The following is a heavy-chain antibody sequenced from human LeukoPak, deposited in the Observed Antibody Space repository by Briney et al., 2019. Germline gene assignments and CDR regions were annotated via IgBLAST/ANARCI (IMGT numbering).Heavy chain of an antibody. CDR1: GFTFSAYS. V-gene: IGHV3-48*01. Sequence: GGSLRLSCEASGFTFSAYSMNWVRQAPGKGLEWVSYISLSSSTIYYADSVKGRFTISRDNAKNSLYLQMNSLRAEDTAVYYCARGPYGSGSYHTPLRPWGQGTLVTVSS. CDR2: ISLSSSTI. CDR3: ARGPYGSGSYHTPLRP. D-gene: IGHD3-10*01. J-gene: IGHJ5*02.